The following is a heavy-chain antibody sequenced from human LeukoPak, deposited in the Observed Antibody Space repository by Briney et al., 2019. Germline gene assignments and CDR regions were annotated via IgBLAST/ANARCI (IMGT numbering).Heavy chain of an antibody. D-gene: IGHD3-22*01. CDR3: ARSLNGFYRGLDF. J-gene: IGHJ4*02. V-gene: IGHV3-23*01. CDR1: GFSFNSYA. Sequence: GGSARLSCAASGFSFNSYAMNWVRQAPGKGLEWVSVISSTGATTYYAASVKGRFTISRDNSKSTLYLQMDALRADDTAVYYCARSLNGFYRGLDFWRQATIVTVSS. CDR2: ISSTGATT.